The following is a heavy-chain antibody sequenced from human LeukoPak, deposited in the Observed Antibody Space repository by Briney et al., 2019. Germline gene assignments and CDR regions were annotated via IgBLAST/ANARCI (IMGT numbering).Heavy chain of an antibody. CDR1: GYFISSGYY. D-gene: IGHD3-22*01. J-gene: IGHJ4*02. CDR2: IHHSGST. CDR3: AAGTWLSEY. V-gene: IGHV4-38-2*02. Sequence: SETLSLTCTVSGYFISSGYYWGWIRQRPGKGLQWGGSIHHSGSTYYNPSLKSRVTISVDTSKNQFSLKLSSVTAADTAVYYCAAGTWLSEYWGQGTLVTVSS.